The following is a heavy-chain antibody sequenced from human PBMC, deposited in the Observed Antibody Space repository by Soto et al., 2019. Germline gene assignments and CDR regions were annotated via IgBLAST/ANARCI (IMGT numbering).Heavy chain of an antibody. CDR3: PPLPPRIVVVVLPIPS. CDR1: GGSISSTNW. J-gene: IGHJ4*02. CDR2: VYHTGST. V-gene: IGHV4-4*02. D-gene: IGHD2-15*01. Sequence: QVQLQQSGPRLARPSGTLSLTCVVSGGSISSTNWWTRVRQTPGKGLEWIGEVYHTGSTKYNPSLKNRVTISLDKSNNQCSLDLKSGTAADTAVYYCPPLPPRIVVVVLPIPSWGQGTLVTVSS.